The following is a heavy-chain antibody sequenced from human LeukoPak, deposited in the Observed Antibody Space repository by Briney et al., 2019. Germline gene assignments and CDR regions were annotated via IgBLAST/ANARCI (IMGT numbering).Heavy chain of an antibody. V-gene: IGHV4-34*01. CDR3: ARGLRYDILTGHYTFDF. CDR2: IIHSGST. Sequence: PSETLSLTCAVYGGSFSGYYWSWIRQPPGKGLEWIGEIIHSGSTNYNPSLKSRVTISVDTSKNQFSLKLSSVTAAYTAVYYCARGLRYDILTGHYTFDFWGQGTLVTVSS. D-gene: IGHD3-9*01. CDR1: GGSFSGYY. J-gene: IGHJ4*02.